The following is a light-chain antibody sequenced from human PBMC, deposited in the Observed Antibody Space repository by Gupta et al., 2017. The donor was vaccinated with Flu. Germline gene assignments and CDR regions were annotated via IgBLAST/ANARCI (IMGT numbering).Light chain of an antibody. J-gene: IGKJ5*01. Sequence: DIQMTQSPSSLSASVGDRVTITCRASQSITTYLNWYKQNPGKAPQLLIYAASSWQSGVPSRFSGSGYGKDLTLTISRRQQEDFAAYYCHQSDGNPQITFGQGTRVEIK. V-gene: IGKV1-39*01. CDR2: AAS. CDR1: QSITTY. CDR3: HQSDGNPQIT.